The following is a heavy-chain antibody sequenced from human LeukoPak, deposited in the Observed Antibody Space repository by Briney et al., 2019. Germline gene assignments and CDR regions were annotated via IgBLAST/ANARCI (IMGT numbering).Heavy chain of an antibody. CDR1: GFTFSKNW. Sequence: GPLRLSCAVSGFTFSKNWMGWVRQAPGKGLEWVANMKYDGSEKYFVDSVTGRFTISSDNAKNSLYLQMNSLRVEDTAVYYCTRDETWGQGTLVTVSS. CDR2: MKYDGSEK. CDR3: TRDET. V-gene: IGHV3-7*04. J-gene: IGHJ5*02.